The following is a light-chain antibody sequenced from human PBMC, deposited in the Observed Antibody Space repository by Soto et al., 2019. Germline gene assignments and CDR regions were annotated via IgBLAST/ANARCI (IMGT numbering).Light chain of an antibody. V-gene: IGKV1-5*03. CDR1: QSISSW. J-gene: IGKJ2*01. CDR3: LQYNSYSYT. Sequence: DIPMTQSPSTLSASVGDRVTITCRASQSISSWLAWYQQKPGKAPKLLIYKASSLESGVPSRFSGSGSGTEFTLTISSLQPDDFATYYFLQYNSYSYTFGQVTKLEIK. CDR2: KAS.